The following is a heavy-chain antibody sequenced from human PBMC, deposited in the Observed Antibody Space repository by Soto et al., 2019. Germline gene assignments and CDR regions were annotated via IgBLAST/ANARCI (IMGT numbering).Heavy chain of an antibody. Sequence: ASVKIFCKASGAPFCSSAISWVRQAPGPGLEWMGGIIPIFGTANCAQKFQGRVTITADESTSTAYMELSSLRSEDTAVYYCARSRGYYDSSGYFLAFDIWGQGTMVTVSS. CDR1: GAPFCSSA. CDR3: ARSRGYYDSSGYFLAFDI. V-gene: IGHV1-69*13. J-gene: IGHJ3*02. CDR2: IIPIFGTA. D-gene: IGHD3-22*01.